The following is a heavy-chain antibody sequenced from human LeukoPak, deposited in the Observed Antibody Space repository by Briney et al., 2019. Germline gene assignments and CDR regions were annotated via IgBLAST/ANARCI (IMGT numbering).Heavy chain of an antibody. D-gene: IGHD2-15*01. CDR2: VNWNGGST. Sequence: GGSLRLSCAASGFTFDDYGMSWVRQAPGKGLEWISGVNWNGGSTGYADSVEGRFTISRDNAKNSLYLQMDNLRAEDTAFYYCARGVGGFFSTYNWFDPWAREPWSPSPQ. CDR3: ARGVGGFFSTYNWFDP. CDR1: GFTFDDYG. J-gene: IGHJ5*02. V-gene: IGHV3-20*04.